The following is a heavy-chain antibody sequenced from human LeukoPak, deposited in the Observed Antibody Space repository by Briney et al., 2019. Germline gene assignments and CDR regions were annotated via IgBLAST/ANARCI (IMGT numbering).Heavy chain of an antibody. CDR2: IDSSGDVI. CDR1: GFTFSDYY. J-gene: IGHJ3*02. V-gene: IGHV3-11*04. CDR3: ARPNVVGGADAFDI. D-gene: IGHD1-26*01. Sequence: PGGSLRLSCAASGFTFSDYYMTWIRQAPGKGLEWLSYIDSSGDVIYYADSVKGRFTISRDNAKNSLYLQMSSLRAEDSAIYYCARPNVVGGADAFDIWGQGTMVTVSS.